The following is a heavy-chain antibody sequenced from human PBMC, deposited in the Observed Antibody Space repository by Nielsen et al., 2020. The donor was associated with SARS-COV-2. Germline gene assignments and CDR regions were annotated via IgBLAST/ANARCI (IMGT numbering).Heavy chain of an antibody. CDR1: GYTLTELS. J-gene: IGHJ6*02. Sequence: ASVKVSCKVSGYTLTELSMHWVRQAPGKGLEWMGWMNPNSGNTGYAQKFQGRVTMTRNTSISTAYMELSSLRSEDTAVYYCASYIAARPSYYYYGMDVWGQGTTVTVSS. V-gene: IGHV1-8*01. CDR3: ASYIAARPSYYYYGMDV. CDR2: MNPNSGNT. D-gene: IGHD6-6*01.